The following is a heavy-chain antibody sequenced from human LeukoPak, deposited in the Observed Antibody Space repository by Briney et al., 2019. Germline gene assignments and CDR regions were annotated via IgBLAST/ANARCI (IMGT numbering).Heavy chain of an antibody. CDR2: IYYSGST. CDR1: GGSISSGGYY. CDR3: ARGWYNGSYRFDY. J-gene: IGHJ4*02. Sequence: PSETLSLTCTVSGGSISSGGYYWSWIRQHPGKGLEWIGYIYYSGSTYYNPSLKSRVTISVDTSKNQFSLKLSSVTAADTAVYYCARGWYNGSYRFDYWGQGTLVTVSS. D-gene: IGHD1-26*01. V-gene: IGHV4-31*03.